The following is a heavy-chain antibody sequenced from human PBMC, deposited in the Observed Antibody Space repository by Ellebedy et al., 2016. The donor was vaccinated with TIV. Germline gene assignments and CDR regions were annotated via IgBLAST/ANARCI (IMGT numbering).Heavy chain of an antibody. D-gene: IGHD3-10*01. CDR1: GFTFSTYW. V-gene: IGHV3-7*01. CDR2: INQDGSQK. CDR3: ARAAGGSGSY. Sequence: GESLKISXAASGFTFSTYWMHWVRQAPGKGLEWVANINQDGSQKYYVDSMKGRFTISRDNAKNSLYLQMNSLSAEDTAVYYCARAAGGSGSYWGQGTLVTVSP. J-gene: IGHJ4*02.